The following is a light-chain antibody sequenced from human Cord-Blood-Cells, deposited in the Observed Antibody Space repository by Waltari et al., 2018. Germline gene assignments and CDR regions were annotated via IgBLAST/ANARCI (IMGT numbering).Light chain of an antibody. CDR3: AAWDDSLSGPV. CDR1: RSNLGSIY. CDR2: RNN. V-gene: IGLV1-47*01. Sequence: QSVLTQPPSASGTPGQRVTTSCSGHRSNLGSIYIYWNQPLPGTAPKLLIYRNNQRPSGVPDRFSGSKSGTSASLAISGLRSEDEADYYCAAWDDSLSGPVFGGGTKLTVL. J-gene: IGLJ3*02.